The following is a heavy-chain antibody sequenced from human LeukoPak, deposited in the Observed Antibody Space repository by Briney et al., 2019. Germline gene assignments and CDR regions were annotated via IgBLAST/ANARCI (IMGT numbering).Heavy chain of an antibody. D-gene: IGHD6-19*01. CDR1: GFTFSNYG. CDR3: AKGRLPVAATLDY. J-gene: IGHJ4*02. CDR2: ISGPGSST. Sequence: GGSLRLSCAASGFTFSNYGMSWVRQAPGMGLEWVSTISGPGSSTYYADSVKGRFTISRDNSKNTLYLQMNSLRAEDTALYYCAKGRLPVAATLDYWGQGTPVTVSS. V-gene: IGHV3-23*01.